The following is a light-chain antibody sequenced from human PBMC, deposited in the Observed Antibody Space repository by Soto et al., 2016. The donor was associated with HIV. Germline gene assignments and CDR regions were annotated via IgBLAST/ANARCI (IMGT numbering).Light chain of an antibody. CDR2: MTS. J-gene: IGKJ1*01. CDR3: QQYNPYLWT. Sequence: DIQMTQSPSTLSASVGDRVTITCRASQNINNWLAWYQQKPGKVPKLLIYMTSTLETGVPSRFSGSGSGTEFTLTISSLQPDDFATYYCQQYNPYLWTFGQRDQGGHQT. CDR1: QNINNW. V-gene: IGKV1-5*03.